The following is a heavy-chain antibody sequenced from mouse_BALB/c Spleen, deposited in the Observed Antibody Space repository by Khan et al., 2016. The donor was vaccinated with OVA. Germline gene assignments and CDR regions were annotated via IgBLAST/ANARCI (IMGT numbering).Heavy chain of an antibody. Sequence: VQLQQSGAELAKPGASVKMSCKASGYTFTTYWMHWVKQRPGQGLEWIGYINPTSDYTDYNEKFKDKATLSADKSSSTAYMQLSSLTSEDSAVEYCARDRIDYWGQGTTRTVSS. V-gene: IGHV1-7*01. CDR3: ARDRIDY. CDR1: GYTFTTYW. CDR2: INPTSDYT. J-gene: IGHJ2*01.